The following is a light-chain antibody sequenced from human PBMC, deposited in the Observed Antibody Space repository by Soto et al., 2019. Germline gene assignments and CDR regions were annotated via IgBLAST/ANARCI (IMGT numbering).Light chain of an antibody. CDR3: QSYDSSNHGV. CDR2: EDN. CDR1: SGSIASNY. V-gene: IGLV6-57*04. Sequence: FMLTQPHSVSESPGKTVTISCTRSSGSIASNYVQWYQQRPGSAPTTVIYEDNQRPSGVPDRFSGSIDSSSNSASLTISGLKTEDEADYYCQSYDSSNHGVFGGGTKVT. J-gene: IGLJ2*01.